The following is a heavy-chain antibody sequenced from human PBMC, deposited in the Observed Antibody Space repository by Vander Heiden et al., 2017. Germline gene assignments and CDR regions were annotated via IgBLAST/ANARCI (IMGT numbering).Heavy chain of an antibody. J-gene: IGHJ6*02. V-gene: IGHV3-33*01. CDR1: GFTFSSYG. CDR3: ARDDKTGKGIYCYYGGMDV. D-gene: IGHD1-1*01. Sequence: VQLAVSWRGVVQPGRSLRLPCAASGFTFSSYGMHTVRQAPGKGLEWVAVMWYDGSNKYCAVAVKGRFTISRDNSKNTMYLQMNSLRAEDTAVYYCARDDKTGKGIYCYYGGMDVWGQGTTVTVSS. CDR2: MWYDGSNK.